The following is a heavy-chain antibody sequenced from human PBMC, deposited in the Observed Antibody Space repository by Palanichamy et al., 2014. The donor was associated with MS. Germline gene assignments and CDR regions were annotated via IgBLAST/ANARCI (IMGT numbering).Heavy chain of an antibody. Sequence: QVQLVQSGAEVKKPGASVRVSCKTSGYNFNAYYIHWIRQAPGQGFEWMGWVNPNTGATNDAQKFQARLTLTSDTAIATAHMDLRTLRGDDTAFYFCARGGYTSGSPARAFDSWGQGTLVTVSS. CDR1: GYNFNAYY. CDR2: VNPNTGAT. V-gene: IGHV1-2*02. CDR3: ARGGYTSGSPARAFDS. J-gene: IGHJ4*02. D-gene: IGHD3-10*01.